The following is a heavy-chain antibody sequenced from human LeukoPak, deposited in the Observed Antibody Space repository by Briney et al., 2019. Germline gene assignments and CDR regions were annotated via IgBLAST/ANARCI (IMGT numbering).Heavy chain of an antibody. CDR3: ARSGRLPFDY. D-gene: IGHD1-26*01. CDR1: GYSFISYW. Sequence: GESLKIPCKGSGYSFISYWIGWVRQMPGKGLEWMGIIYPGEAATSYRPSCQGQAPISADKSISTAYPQWSSLKASDTAMYYCARSGRLPFDYWGQGTLVTVSS. V-gene: IGHV5-51*01. J-gene: IGHJ4*02. CDR2: IYPGEAAT.